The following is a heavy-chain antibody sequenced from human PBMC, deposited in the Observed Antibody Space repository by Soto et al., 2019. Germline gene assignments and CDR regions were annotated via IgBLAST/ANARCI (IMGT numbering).Heavy chain of an antibody. CDR2: INPSGGGT. Sequence: ASVKVSCKASGYTFTSYYIHWVRQAPGQGLEWLGVINPSGGGTSYAQKFQGRVTMTSDTSTSTVYMELSGLRSEDTAVYYCARIPGIAVAGTSWGQGTLVTVSS. V-gene: IGHV1-46*01. CDR1: GYTFTSYY. CDR3: ARIPGIAVAGTS. D-gene: IGHD6-19*01. J-gene: IGHJ5*02.